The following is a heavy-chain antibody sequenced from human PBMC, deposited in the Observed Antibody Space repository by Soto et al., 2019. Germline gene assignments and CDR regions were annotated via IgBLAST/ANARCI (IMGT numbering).Heavy chain of an antibody. J-gene: IGHJ4*02. CDR1: GFTLSNYS. D-gene: IGHD6-13*01. V-gene: IGHV3-48*01. CDR2: IRSSSNIT. CDR3: ARGPQPVEG. Sequence: PGGSLRLSCAGSGFTLSNYSMNWVRQAPGKGLEWVAYIRSSSNITYYADSVKGRFTVSRDIAKNSLYLQMSSLRAEDTAVYYCARGPQPVEGWGQGTLVTVSS.